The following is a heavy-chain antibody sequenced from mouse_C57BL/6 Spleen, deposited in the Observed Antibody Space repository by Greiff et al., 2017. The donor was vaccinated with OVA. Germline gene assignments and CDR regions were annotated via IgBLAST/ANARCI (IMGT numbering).Heavy chain of an antibody. J-gene: IGHJ2*01. Sequence: EVKLVESGGGLVKPGGSLKLSCAASGFTFSSYAMSWVRQTPEKRLEWVATISDGGSYTYYPDNVKGRFTISRDNAKNNLYLQMSHLKSEDTAMYYCARYYYGSSLYYFDYWGQGTTLTVSS. CDR1: GFTFSSYA. D-gene: IGHD1-1*01. CDR3: ARYYYGSSLYYFDY. V-gene: IGHV5-4*03. CDR2: ISDGGSYT.